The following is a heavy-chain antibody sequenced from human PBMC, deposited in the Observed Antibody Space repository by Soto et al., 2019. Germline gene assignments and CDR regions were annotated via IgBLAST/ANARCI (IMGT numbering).Heavy chain of an antibody. J-gene: IGHJ4*02. CDR1: GGSIRRGGSS. Sequence: SETLSLTCAGSGGSIRRGGSSWSWIRQPPGKGLEWIGYIYHSGSTYYNPSLKSRVTISVDRSKNQFSLKLSSVTAADTAVYYCARAGDSSGPVALGYWGQGTLVTVSS. D-gene: IGHD6-19*01. CDR3: ARAGDSSGPVALGY. V-gene: IGHV4-30-2*01. CDR2: IYHSGST.